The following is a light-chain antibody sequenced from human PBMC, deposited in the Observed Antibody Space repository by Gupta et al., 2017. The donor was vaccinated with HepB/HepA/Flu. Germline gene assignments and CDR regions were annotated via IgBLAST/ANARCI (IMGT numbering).Light chain of an antibody. CDR1: SGHSSYA. Sequence: QVVLTQSPSASASLGASVKLTCTLSSGHSSYAIAWHQQQPEKGPRYLMKLNSDGSHSKGDGIPDRFSGSSSGTERYLTISSLQSEDEADYYCRTWGTGIQVFGGGTKLTVL. CDR3: RTWGTGIQV. V-gene: IGLV4-69*01. CDR2: LNSDGSH. J-gene: IGLJ3*02.